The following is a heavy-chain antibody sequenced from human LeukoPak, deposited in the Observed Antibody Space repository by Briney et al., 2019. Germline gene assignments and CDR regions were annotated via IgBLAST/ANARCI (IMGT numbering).Heavy chain of an antibody. Sequence: ASVKVSCKASGYTFTSYDINWVRQATGQGLEWMGWMNPNSGNTGYAQKFQGRVTMTRNTYISTAYMELSSLRSEDTDVYYCARGYVANKIFGVAIRYNWFDPWGQGTLVPVSS. CDR3: ARGYVANKIFGVAIRYNWFDP. CDR1: GYTFTSYD. V-gene: IGHV1-8*01. J-gene: IGHJ5*02. D-gene: IGHD3-3*01. CDR2: MNPNSGNT.